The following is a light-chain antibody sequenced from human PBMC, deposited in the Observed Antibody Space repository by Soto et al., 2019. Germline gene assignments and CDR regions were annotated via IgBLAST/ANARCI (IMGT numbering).Light chain of an antibody. CDR2: GNS. Sequence: QSVLTQPPSVSGAPGQRVTISCTGSSSNIGAGYDVHWYQQLPGTAPKLLIYGNSNRPSGVPDRFSGSKSGTSASLAITGLQAGDEADSYCQSYDSSLSVVFGGGTQLTGL. CDR3: QSYDSSLSVV. J-gene: IGLJ2*01. V-gene: IGLV1-40*01. CDR1: SSNIGAGYD.